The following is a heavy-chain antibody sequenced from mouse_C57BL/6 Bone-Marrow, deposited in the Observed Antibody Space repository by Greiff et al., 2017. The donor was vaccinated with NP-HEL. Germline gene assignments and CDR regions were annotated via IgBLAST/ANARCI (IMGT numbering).Heavy chain of an antibody. D-gene: IGHD2-1*01. CDR2: ILPGSGST. J-gene: IGHJ1*03. V-gene: IGHV1-9*01. CDR1: GYTFTGYW. CDR3: ARDYGNPRYFYV. Sequence: QVQLQQSGAELMKPGASVKLSCKATGYTFTGYWIEWVKQRPGHGLEWIGEILPGSGSTNYNEKFKGKATLPADKSSSPAYMELSSLTSENSAVSVCARDYGNPRYFYVWGTGTTVTVSS.